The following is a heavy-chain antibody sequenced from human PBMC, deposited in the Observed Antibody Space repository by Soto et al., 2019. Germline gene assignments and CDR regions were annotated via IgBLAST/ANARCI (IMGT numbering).Heavy chain of an antibody. J-gene: IGHJ4*02. D-gene: IGHD3-22*01. V-gene: IGHV1-58*01. CDR3: ARAIVVVTPPDY. CDR1: GFTFTNSA. CDR2: IVVGSGNT. Sequence: SVKVSCKASGFTFTNSAVQWVRQARGQRLEWIGWIVVGSGNTNYAQKFQERVTITMDMSTSTAYMELSSLRSEDTAVYYCARAIVVVTPPDYWGQGTLVTVS.